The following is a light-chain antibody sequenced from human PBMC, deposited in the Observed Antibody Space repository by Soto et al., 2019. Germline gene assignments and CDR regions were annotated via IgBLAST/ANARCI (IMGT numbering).Light chain of an antibody. J-gene: IGKJ1*01. CDR2: GAT. Sequence: DIVMTQSPDSLAVSLGERASINCKSSQSVLFNSNNKNYVAWYQQKPGQAPRLLIHGATTRATGIPARFSGSGSGTEFTLTISSLQSEDFAVYYCQQYNNWPRTFGQGTKVDIK. CDR1: QSVLFNSNNKNY. CDR3: QQYNNWPRT. V-gene: IGKV4-1*01.